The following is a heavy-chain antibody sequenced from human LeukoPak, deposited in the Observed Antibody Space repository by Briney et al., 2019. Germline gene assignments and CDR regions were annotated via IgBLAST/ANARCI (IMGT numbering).Heavy chain of an antibody. V-gene: IGHV4-39*07. D-gene: IGHD1/OR15-1a*01. CDR1: GDCINTNIYY. CDR2: VYYSGST. Sequence: SETLSLTCTVSGDCINTNIYYWGWIRQPPGKGLEWIGHVYYSGSTYSNPSLRGRVTILLDTSNNHFSLRLNSVTAADTAVYYCAAGTYNGAWTPWGPGTLVSVSS. CDR3: AAGTYNGAWTP. J-gene: IGHJ5*02.